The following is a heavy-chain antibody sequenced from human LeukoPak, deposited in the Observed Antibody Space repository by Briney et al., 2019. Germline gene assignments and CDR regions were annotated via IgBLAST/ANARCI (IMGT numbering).Heavy chain of an antibody. CDR3: ARSGQDIVATLSLYYYYYYMDV. D-gene: IGHD5-12*01. Sequence: PSETLSLTCTVSGGSISSYYWSWIRQPPGKGLEWIGYIYYSGSTNYNPSLKSRVTISVDTSKNQFSLKLSSVTAADTAVYYCARSGQDIVATLSLYYYYYYMDVWGKGTTVTVSS. V-gene: IGHV4-59*01. J-gene: IGHJ6*03. CDR1: GGSISSYY. CDR2: IYYSGST.